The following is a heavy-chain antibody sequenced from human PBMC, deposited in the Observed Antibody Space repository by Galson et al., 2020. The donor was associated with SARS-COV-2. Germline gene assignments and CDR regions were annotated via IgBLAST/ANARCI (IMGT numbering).Heavy chain of an antibody. CDR3: ARTRYLEAGYYMDV. D-gene: IGHD3-3*01. Sequence: SETLSLTCTVSGGSISGSSRSWIRQPPGKALEWVGYMFSNGGTTYNPSLKSRVTISGDTSKKQFSLILTSVAAADAAVYYFARTRYLEAGYYMDVWGKGTTVIVSS. CDR1: GGSISGSS. J-gene: IGHJ6*03. CDR2: MFSNGGT. V-gene: IGHV4-59*01.